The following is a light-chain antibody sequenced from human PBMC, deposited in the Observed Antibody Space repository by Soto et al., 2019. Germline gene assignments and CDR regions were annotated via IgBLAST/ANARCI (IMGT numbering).Light chain of an antibody. Sequence: IRMTQCPATLSASPAERATPACRASQSVSSTLAWYQQKPGQAPSLLIYGAFTRATGIPARFSGTGSGTEFTLTISSLQSEDLALYYCQQYNDWPLTFGQGTKVAIK. CDR2: GAF. CDR3: QQYNDWPLT. CDR1: QSVSST. J-gene: IGKJ1*01. V-gene: IGKV3-15*01.